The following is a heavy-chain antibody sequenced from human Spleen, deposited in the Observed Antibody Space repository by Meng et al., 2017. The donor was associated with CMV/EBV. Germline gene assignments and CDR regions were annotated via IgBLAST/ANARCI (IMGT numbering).Heavy chain of an antibody. J-gene: IGHJ4*02. V-gene: IGHV3-30*04. CDR2: TTYDGSKK. D-gene: IGHD2-21*01. Sequence: GGSLRLSCAASGFTFSTYAMHWLRQAPGKGLEWVALTTYDGSKKEYAESVKGRFTIPRDNSKSTLYLQLNSLRAEDTAIYYCARAELSMGHDVVVIDYYFDYWGQGALVTVSS. CDR1: GFTFSTYA. CDR3: ARAELSMGHDVVVIDYYFDY.